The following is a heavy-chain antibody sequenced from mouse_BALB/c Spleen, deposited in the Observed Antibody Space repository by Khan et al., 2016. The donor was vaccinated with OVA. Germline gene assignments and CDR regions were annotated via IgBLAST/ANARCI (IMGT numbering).Heavy chain of an antibody. CDR3: ARIFIGTTDYAMNY. V-gene: IGHV2-2*02. CDR2: IWSGGGT. CDR1: GFSLTSYG. Sequence: QVQLKQSGPGLVQSSQSLSITCTVSGFSLTSYGVHWVRQSPGKGLEWLGGIWSGGGTDNYATCNTRLRISKDNTKSQVFFKMNSLQANDTTIYYCARIFIGTTDYAMNYWGKGTSVTVSS. J-gene: IGHJ4*01. D-gene: IGHD2-14*01.